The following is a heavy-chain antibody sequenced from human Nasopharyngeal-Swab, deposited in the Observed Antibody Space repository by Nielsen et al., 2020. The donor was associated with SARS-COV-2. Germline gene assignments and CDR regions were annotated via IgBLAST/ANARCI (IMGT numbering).Heavy chain of an antibody. J-gene: IGHJ4*02. V-gene: IGHV3-33*01. Sequence: VRQAPGKGLEWVAVIWYDGSNKYYADSVKGRFTISRDNSKNTLYLQMNSLRAEDTAVYCCARGDYDFWSGYPRYFDYWGQGTLVTVSS. CDR2: IWYDGSNK. D-gene: IGHD3-3*01. CDR3: ARGDYDFWSGYPRYFDY.